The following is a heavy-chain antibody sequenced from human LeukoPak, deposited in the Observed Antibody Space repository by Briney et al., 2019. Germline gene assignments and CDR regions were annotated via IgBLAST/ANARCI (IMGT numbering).Heavy chain of an antibody. D-gene: IGHD3-10*01. J-gene: IGHJ4*02. V-gene: IGHV3-21*01. CDR3: ASGLWFGEAYFDY. CDR1: GFTFSSYS. CDR2: ISSSSSYI. Sequence: GGSLRLSCAASGFTFSSYSTNWVRQAPGKGLEWVSSISSSSSYIYYADSVKGRFTISRDNAKNSLYLQMNSLRAEDTAVYYCASGLWFGEAYFDYWGQGTLVTVSS.